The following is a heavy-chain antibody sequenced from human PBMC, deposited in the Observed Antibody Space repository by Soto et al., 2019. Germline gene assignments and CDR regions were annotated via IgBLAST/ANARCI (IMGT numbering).Heavy chain of an antibody. J-gene: IGHJ4*02. V-gene: IGHV3-30*18. CDR3: AKDFYDILTGYYMDY. CDR1: GFTFSSYG. D-gene: IGHD3-9*01. Sequence: PGGSLRLSCAASGFTFSSYGMHWVRQAPGKGLEWVAVISYDGSNKYYADSVKGRFTISRDNSKNTLYLQMNSLRAEDTAVYYCAKDFYDILTGYYMDYWGQGTLVTVSS. CDR2: ISYDGSNK.